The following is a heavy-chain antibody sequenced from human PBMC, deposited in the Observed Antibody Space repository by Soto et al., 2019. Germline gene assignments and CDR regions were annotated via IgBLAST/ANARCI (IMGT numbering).Heavy chain of an antibody. Sequence: SETLSLTCTVSGGSINSSSYFWDWIRQPPGKGLEWIGSIFYSGSTYYNPSLESRVTISVDTSKNQFSLELTSVTAADTAVYYCASRPPAGSGWPTFDYWGQATLVTVSS. J-gene: IGHJ4*02. CDR2: IFYSGST. V-gene: IGHV4-39*01. CDR1: GGSINSSSYF. CDR3: ASRPPAGSGWPTFDY. D-gene: IGHD6-19*01.